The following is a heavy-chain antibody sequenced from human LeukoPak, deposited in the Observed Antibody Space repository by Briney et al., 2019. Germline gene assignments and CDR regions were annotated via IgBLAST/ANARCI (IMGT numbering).Heavy chain of an antibody. J-gene: IGHJ4*02. Sequence: GGSLRLSCAASGFTFSSYGMHWVRQAPGKGLEWVAFIRYDGSNKYYADSVKGRFTISRDNSKNTLYLQMNSLRAEDTAVYYCAKEGGIVVVPAAITYFDYWGQGTLVTVSS. CDR1: GFTFSSYG. CDR3: AKEGGIVVVPAAITYFDY. V-gene: IGHV3-30*02. CDR2: IRYDGSNK. D-gene: IGHD2-2*02.